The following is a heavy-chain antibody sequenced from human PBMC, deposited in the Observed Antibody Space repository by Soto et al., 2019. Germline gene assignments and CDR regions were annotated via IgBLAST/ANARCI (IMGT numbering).Heavy chain of an antibody. CDR3: ARFPHNALDYGDKLDWFDP. Sequence: SETLSLTCAVYGGSFSGYYWSWIRQPPGKGLEWIGEINHSGSTNYNPSLKSRVTISVDTSKNQFSLKLSSVTAADTAVYYCARFPHNALDYGDKLDWFDPWGQGTLVTVSS. V-gene: IGHV4-34*01. CDR1: GGSFSGYY. D-gene: IGHD4-17*01. CDR2: INHSGST. J-gene: IGHJ5*02.